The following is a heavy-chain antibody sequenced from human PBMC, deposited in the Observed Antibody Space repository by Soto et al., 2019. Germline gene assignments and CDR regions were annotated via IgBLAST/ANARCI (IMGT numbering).Heavy chain of an antibody. J-gene: IGHJ4*02. CDR2: ISFSGGST. D-gene: IGHD3-22*01. CDR3: AKGSLVVITAGGHFDY. V-gene: IGHV3-23*01. Sequence: GGSLRLSCAASGFTFTNYAMSWVRHAPGKGLEWVSGISFSGGSTYYADSVKGRFTISRDSSKNTLYLQMNSLRAEDTAVYYCAKGSLVVITAGGHFDYWGQGTLVTVSS. CDR1: GFTFTNYA.